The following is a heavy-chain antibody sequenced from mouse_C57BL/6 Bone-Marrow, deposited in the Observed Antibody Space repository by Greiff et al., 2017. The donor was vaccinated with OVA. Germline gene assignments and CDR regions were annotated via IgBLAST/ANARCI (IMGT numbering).Heavy chain of an antibody. CDR1: GYAFSSYW. J-gene: IGHJ4*01. CDR3: APYDYDAMDY. V-gene: IGHV1-80*01. Sequence: QVQLQQSGAELVKPGASVKISCKASGYAFSSYWLNWVKQRPGTGLEWIGQIYPGDGDTNYNRKFKGKATLTADKSSSTAYMQLSSLTSEDSAVYFCAPYDYDAMDYWGQGTSVTVSS. CDR2: IYPGDGDT.